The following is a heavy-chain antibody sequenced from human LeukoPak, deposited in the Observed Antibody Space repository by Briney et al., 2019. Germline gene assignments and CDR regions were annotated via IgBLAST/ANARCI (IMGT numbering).Heavy chain of an antibody. V-gene: IGHV4-59*01. D-gene: IGHD2-2*01. CDR1: GGSISSYY. Sequence: PSETLSLTCTVSGGSISSYYWSWIRQPPGKGLEWIGYIYYSGSTNYNPSLKSRVTISVDTSKNQFSLKLSSVTAADTAVYYCARAEVPAALYYFDYRGQGTLVTVSS. CDR2: IYYSGST. J-gene: IGHJ4*02. CDR3: ARAEVPAALYYFDY.